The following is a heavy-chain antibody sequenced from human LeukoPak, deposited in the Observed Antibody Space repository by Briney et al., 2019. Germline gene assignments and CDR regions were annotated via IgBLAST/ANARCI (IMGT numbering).Heavy chain of an antibody. D-gene: IGHD3-10*01. J-gene: IGHJ4*02. CDR2: LNARGNSA. V-gene: IGHV3-23*01. CDR3: AKHYHFEL. CDR1: GFTLSNDV. Sequence: GGSLRLSCAASGFTLSNDVMSWVRQTPGKRPEWVSCLNARGNSAYYAHSVKGRFFISRNNSKNTLYLQMNNLRVEDSAIYYCAKHYHFELWGQGTLVTVSS.